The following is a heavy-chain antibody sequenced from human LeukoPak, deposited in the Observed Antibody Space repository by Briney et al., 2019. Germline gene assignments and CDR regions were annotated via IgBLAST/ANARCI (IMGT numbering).Heavy chain of an antibody. V-gene: IGHV4-59*08. CDR2: IYYSGNT. CDR1: GGSIGTYY. J-gene: IGHJ4*02. Sequence: SETLSLTCTVSGGSIGTYYWSWIRQPPGRGLEWIGYIYYSGNTNYNPSLKSRVTISVDTSKNQFSLKLSSVTAADTAVYYCARQGGFWNYVSYWGQGTLVTVSS. D-gene: IGHD1-7*01. CDR3: ARQGGFWNYVSY.